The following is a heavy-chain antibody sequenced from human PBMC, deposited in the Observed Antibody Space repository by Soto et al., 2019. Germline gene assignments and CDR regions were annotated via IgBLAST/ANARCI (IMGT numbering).Heavy chain of an antibody. J-gene: IGHJ4*02. CDR2: ISSSSSYI. CDR1: GFTFSSYS. D-gene: IGHD3-3*01. Sequence: PGGSLRLSCAASGFTFSSYSMNWVRQAPGKGLEWVSSISSSSSYIYYADSVKGRFTISRDNAKNSLYLQMNSLRAEDTAVYYCARGRHYDFWSGYYGYFDYWGQGTLVTVSS. CDR3: ARGRHYDFWSGYYGYFDY. V-gene: IGHV3-21*01.